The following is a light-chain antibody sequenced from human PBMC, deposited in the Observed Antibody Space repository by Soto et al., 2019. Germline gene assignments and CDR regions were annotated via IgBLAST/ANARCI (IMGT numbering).Light chain of an antibody. J-gene: IGKJ5*01. Sequence: EIVLTQSPATLSLSPGERATLSCRASQSVSSYLAWYQQKPGQAPRLLIYDASNRATGMPSRFSGSGSGTDFTLTISSLEPEDFVVYYCQQRGGITFGQGTRLEIK. CDR1: QSVSSY. V-gene: IGKV3-11*01. CDR2: DAS. CDR3: QQRGGIT.